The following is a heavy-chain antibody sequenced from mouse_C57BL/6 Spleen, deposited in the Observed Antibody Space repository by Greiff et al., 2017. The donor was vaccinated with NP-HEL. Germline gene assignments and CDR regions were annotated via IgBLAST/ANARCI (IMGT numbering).Heavy chain of an antibody. CDR3: ARAGVTTVVGDY. V-gene: IGHV1-64*01. Sequence: QVQLQQPGAELVKPGASVKLSCKASGYTFTSYWMHWVKQRPGQGLEWIGMIHPNSGSTNYNEKFKSKATLTVDKSSSTAYMQLSSLTSEDSAVYYCARAGVTTVVGDYWGQGTTLTVSS. D-gene: IGHD1-1*01. CDR2: IHPNSGST. J-gene: IGHJ2*01. CDR1: GYTFTSYW.